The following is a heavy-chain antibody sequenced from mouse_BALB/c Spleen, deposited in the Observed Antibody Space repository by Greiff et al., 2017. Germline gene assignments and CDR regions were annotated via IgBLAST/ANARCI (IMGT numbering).Heavy chain of an antibody. J-gene: IGHJ2*01. D-gene: IGHD1-1*01. CDR1: GYSITSDYA. CDR2: ISYSGST. V-gene: IGHV3-2*02. CDR3: ARDYGSLSYYFDY. Sequence: EVKLVESGPGLVKPSQSLSLTCTVTGYSITSDYAWNWIRQFPGNKLEWMGYISYSGSTSYNPSLKSRISITRDTSKNQFFLQLNSVTTEDTATYYCARDYGSLSYYFDYWGQGTTLTVSS.